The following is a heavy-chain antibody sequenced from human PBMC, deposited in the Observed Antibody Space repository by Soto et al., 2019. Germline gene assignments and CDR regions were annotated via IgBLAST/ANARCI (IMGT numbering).Heavy chain of an antibody. J-gene: IGHJ4*02. Sequence: QLQLVESGGGVVQPGRSLRLSCAASGFTFSSYGMHWVRQAPGKGLEWVAVISYDGSNKNYADSVKGRLTISRDNSKNTLYLQMNSLRAEDTAVYYCAKETYSGPLDYWGQGTLVTVSS. D-gene: IGHD2-15*01. CDR2: ISYDGSNK. V-gene: IGHV3-30*18. CDR1: GFTFSSYG. CDR3: AKETYSGPLDY.